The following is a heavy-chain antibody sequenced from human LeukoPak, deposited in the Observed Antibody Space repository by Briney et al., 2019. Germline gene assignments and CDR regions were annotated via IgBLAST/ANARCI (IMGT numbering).Heavy chain of an antibody. CDR1: GYIFTSYG. D-gene: IGHD3-22*01. CDR2: ISVYNGNT. J-gene: IGHJ4*02. Sequence: SVKVSCKSSGYIFTSYGVTWVRQARGQGLEWMGWISVYNGNTNYAQKLQGRVTMTTDISTRTAYMELRSLRSGDTAVYYCARGMVTAYYYDSSGYYPNDYWGQGTLVTVSS. V-gene: IGHV1-18*01. CDR3: ARGMVTAYYYDSSGYYPNDY.